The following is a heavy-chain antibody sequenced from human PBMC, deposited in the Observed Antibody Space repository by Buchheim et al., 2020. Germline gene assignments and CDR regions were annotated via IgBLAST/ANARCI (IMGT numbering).Heavy chain of an antibody. Sequence: VQLVQSGGGLVQPGGSLRLSCAASGFTFSSLSMTWVRQAPGKGLEWVANIKQDGSEKYYVDSVKGRFTISRDNAKNSLYLQMNSLRAEDTAVYYCARGLSSWYLFGYWGQGTL. CDR1: GFTFSSLS. CDR3: ARGLSSWYLFGY. D-gene: IGHD6-13*01. J-gene: IGHJ4*02. V-gene: IGHV3-7*01. CDR2: IKQDGSEK.